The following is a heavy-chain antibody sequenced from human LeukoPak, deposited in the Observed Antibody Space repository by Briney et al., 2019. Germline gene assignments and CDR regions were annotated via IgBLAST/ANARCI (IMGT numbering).Heavy chain of an antibody. CDR2: IYYSGST. D-gene: IGHD6-19*01. Sequence: SETLSLTCTVSGGSISSYYWSWIRQPSGKGLEWIGYIYYSGSTNYNPSLKSRVTISVDTSKNQFSLKLSSVTAADTAVYYCARMTVSGRDNWFDPWGQGTLVTVSS. J-gene: IGHJ5*02. CDR1: GGSISSYY. CDR3: ARMTVSGRDNWFDP. V-gene: IGHV4-59*12.